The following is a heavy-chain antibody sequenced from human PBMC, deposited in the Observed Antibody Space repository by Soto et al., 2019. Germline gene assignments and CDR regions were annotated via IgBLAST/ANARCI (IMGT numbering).Heavy chain of an antibody. CDR2: IHYSGNT. CDR3: ARDSLDSSGNFMRHPDAFDV. J-gene: IGHJ3*01. CDR1: GGSINSDGYY. D-gene: IGHD3-22*01. Sequence: QVQLQESGPGLVKPSQTLSLTCTVSGGSINSDGYYWSWIRQHPGKGLEWIGYIHYSGNTYYNPSLQGQITISIDTSKNQFSLQLSSVTVADTAVYFCARDSLDSSGNFMRHPDAFDVWGQGTGVAVSS. V-gene: IGHV4-31*01.